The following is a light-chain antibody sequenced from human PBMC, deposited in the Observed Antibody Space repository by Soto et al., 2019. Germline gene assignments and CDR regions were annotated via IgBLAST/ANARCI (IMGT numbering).Light chain of an antibody. V-gene: IGKV1-5*03. CDR2: KAS. J-gene: IGKJ4*01. Sequence: DIQMTRSPSTLSASVGDRVTITCRASQSISTWLAWYQQKPGKAPNLLIYKASSLESGVPSRFSGSGSGTEFTLTISSLQPDDVATYHCQQYNSYSLTFGGGTKVDIK. CDR3: QQYNSYSLT. CDR1: QSISTW.